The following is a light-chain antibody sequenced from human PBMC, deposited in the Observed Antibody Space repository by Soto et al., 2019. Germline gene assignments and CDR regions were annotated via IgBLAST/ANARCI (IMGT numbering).Light chain of an antibody. CDR2: GNT. Sequence: QSALTQPPSVSGAPGQRVTISCTGSSSNIGSTYDVQWYQQLPGTAPKLLIHGNTNRPSGVPDRFSGSKSGTSASLAITGLKADDAADYSCQSYDDSLSVHYVFGTGTKVTVL. CDR3: QSYDDSLSVHYV. V-gene: IGLV1-40*01. CDR1: SSNIGSTYD. J-gene: IGLJ1*01.